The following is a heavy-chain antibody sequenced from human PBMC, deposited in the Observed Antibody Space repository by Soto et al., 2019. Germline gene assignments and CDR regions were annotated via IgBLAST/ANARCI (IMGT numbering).Heavy chain of an antibody. CDR3: ARDRKAYCGGDCFFDY. CDR2: ITPIFGTA. V-gene: IGHV1-69*13. CDR1: GGSFSSYA. Sequence: SVRVAGEGSGGSFSSYAVSWVRLAPGEGLEWMGEITPIFGTANYAQKFQGRVTITADESTSTAYMELSSLRSEDTAVYYCARDRKAYCGGDCFFDYWGQGTLVTVSS. J-gene: IGHJ4*02. D-gene: IGHD2-21*02.